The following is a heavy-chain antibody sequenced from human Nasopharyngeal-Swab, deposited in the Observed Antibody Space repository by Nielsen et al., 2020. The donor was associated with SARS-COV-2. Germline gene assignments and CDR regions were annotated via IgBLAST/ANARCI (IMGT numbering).Heavy chain of an antibody. D-gene: IGHD6-6*01. V-gene: IGHV1-18*01. CDR2: ISAYNGNT. Sequence: ASVKVSCKASGYTFTSYCISWVRHAPAQGLEWMGWISAYNGNTNYAQKLQGRVTMTTDTSTSTAYMELRSLRSDDTAVYYCARDPPGYSSSENWFDPWGQGTLVTVSS. CDR3: ARDPPGYSSSENWFDP. J-gene: IGHJ5*02. CDR1: GYTFTSYC.